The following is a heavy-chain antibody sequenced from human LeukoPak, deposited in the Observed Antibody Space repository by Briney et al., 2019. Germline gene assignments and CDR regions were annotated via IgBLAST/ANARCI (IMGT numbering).Heavy chain of an antibody. J-gene: IGHJ4*02. CDR3: ARAGYDSSGYYSY. CDR1: GYTFTSYF. V-gene: IGHV1-46*01. D-gene: IGHD3-22*01. CDR2: INPSGGST. Sequence: GSVEVSCKASGYTFTSYFMHWVRQAPGQGLEWMGIINPSGGSTNYAQKFQGRVTMTRDTSTSTVYMELSSLRSEDTAVYYCARAGYDSSGYYSYWGQGTLVTVSS.